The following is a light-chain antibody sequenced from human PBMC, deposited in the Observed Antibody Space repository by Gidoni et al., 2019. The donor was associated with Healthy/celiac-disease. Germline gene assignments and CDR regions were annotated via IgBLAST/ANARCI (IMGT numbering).Light chain of an antibody. CDR3: QQSYSTPRYT. V-gene: IGKV1-39*01. CDR1: KSISSY. J-gene: IGKJ2*01. Sequence: DIQMTQSPSSLSASVGDRVTITCRASKSISSYLNWYQQKPGKAPNLLIYSASNLQSGGPSWCSGSGAATDFSLTISNLQPEDFATYYCQQSYSTPRYTFGQGTKLEIK. CDR2: SAS.